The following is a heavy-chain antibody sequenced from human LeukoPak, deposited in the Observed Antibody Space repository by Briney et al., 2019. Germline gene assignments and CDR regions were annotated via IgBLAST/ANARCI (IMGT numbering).Heavy chain of an antibody. Sequence: ASVKVSCKASGYTFTSYAMHWVRQAPGQRLEWMGWINAGNGNTKYSQKFQGRVTITRDTSASTAYMELSSLRSEDTAVYYCARGSYDSSGYFNLFDYWGQGTLVTVSS. D-gene: IGHD3-22*01. CDR1: GYTFTSYA. V-gene: IGHV1-3*01. J-gene: IGHJ4*02. CDR2: INAGNGNT. CDR3: ARGSYDSSGYFNLFDY.